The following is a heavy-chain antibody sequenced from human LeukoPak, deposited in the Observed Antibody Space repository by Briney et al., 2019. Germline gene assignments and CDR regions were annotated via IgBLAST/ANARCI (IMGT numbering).Heavy chain of an antibody. CDR2: IHYSEKT. J-gene: IGHJ3*01. D-gene: IGHD1-26*01. Sequence: SETLSLTCTVSGGSISSYFWSCIRQPPGKGLEWIAYIHYSEKTNYNPSLKSRVTISLGTSKNQFSLMLSSVTAADTAVYYCARDRRWELLHAFDLWGQGTMVTVSS. V-gene: IGHV4-59*01. CDR1: GGSISSYF. CDR3: ARDRRWELLHAFDL.